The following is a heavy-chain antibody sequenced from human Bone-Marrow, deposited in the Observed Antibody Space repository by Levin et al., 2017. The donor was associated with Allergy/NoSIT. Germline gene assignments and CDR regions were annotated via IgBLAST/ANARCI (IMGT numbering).Heavy chain of an antibody. CDR1: GASLTSYDHW. D-gene: IGHD6-19*01. J-gene: IGHJ4*02. CDR3: VRGYSYGSPYSSGYYYFDY. V-gene: IGHV4-30-4*01. Sequence: PSETLSLTCSVSGASLTSYDHWWSWIRQSPRNDLEWMGHAFFSGTTYYSPSFRGRISMSVDTSEKQVSLRLRSVTPADTAVYYCVRGYSYGSPYSSGYYYFDYWGQGTRVTVSS. CDR2: AFFSGTT.